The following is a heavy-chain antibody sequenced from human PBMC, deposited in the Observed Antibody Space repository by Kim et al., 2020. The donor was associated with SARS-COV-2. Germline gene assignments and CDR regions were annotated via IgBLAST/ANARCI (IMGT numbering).Heavy chain of an antibody. J-gene: IGHJ4*02. CDR1: GFTFSSYA. Sequence: GGSLRLSCAASGFTFSSYAMHWVRQAPGKGLEWVAVISYDGSNKYYADSVKGRFTISRDNSKNTLYLQMNSLRAEDTAVYYCARDPSPRSTVTFDYWGQGTLVTVSS. D-gene: IGHD4-17*01. CDR2: ISYDGSNK. CDR3: ARDPSPRSTVTFDY. V-gene: IGHV3-30-3*01.